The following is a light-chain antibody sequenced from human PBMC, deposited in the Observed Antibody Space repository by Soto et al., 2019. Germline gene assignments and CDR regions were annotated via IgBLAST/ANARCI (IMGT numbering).Light chain of an antibody. CDR2: DAY. J-gene: IGKJ5*01. V-gene: IGKV3-11*01. Sequence: ELVLTQPPFTLYLSPVEIATLSCWASQSFRGLLAWYQQKPGQAPRLLIYDAYNRATGIPPRFSGSGSGTDFTLTISSLEPEDSAVYYCQQRHMWPITFGQGTRLEIK. CDR1: QSFRGL. CDR3: QQRHMWPIT.